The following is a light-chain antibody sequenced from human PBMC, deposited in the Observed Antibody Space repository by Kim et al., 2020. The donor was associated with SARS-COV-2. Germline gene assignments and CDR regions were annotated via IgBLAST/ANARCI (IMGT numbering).Light chain of an antibody. CDR2: YDS. CDR1: NIGSKS. J-gene: IGLJ2*01. V-gene: IGLV3-21*04. Sequence: SYELTQPPSVSVAPGKTARITCGENNIGSKSVHWYQQKPGQAPVLVIYYDSDRPSGIPERFSGSNSGNTATLTISRVEAGDEADYYCQVWDSSSDHPWVF. CDR3: QVWDSSSDHPWV.